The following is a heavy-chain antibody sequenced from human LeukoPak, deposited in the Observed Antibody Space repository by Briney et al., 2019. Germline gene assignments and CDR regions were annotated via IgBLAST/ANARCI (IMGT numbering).Heavy chain of an antibody. V-gene: IGHV3-66*01. Sequence: PGGSLRLSCAASGFTVSSNYMSWVRQAPGKGLEWVSVIYSGGSTYYADSVKGRFTISRDNSKNTLYLQMNSLRAEDTAVYYCARDRIMGYYYYGMDVWGQGTTVTVSS. CDR3: ARDRIMGYYYYGMDV. D-gene: IGHD2-15*01. J-gene: IGHJ6*02. CDR2: IYSGGST. CDR1: GFTVSSNY.